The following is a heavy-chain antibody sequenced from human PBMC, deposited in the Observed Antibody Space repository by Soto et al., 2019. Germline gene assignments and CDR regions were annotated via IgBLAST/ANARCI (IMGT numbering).Heavy chain of an antibody. J-gene: IGHJ4*02. Sequence: GGSLRLSCAASGFTFSTYWMHWVRQAPGKGLVWVSHIDSDGSFTTYADSVKGRFTISRDNAKNSLYLQMNSLRVEDTAFYYCAKGQATLTSYIDYWGQGVLVTVSS. V-gene: IGHV3-74*01. D-gene: IGHD5-12*01. CDR2: IDSDGSFT. CDR1: GFTFSTYW. CDR3: AKGQATLTSYIDY.